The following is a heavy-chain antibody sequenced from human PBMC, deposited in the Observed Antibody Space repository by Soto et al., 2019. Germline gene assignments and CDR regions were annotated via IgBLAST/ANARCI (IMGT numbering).Heavy chain of an antibody. Sequence: GGSLRLSCAASGFTFSDYYMSWIRQAPGKGLEWVSYISSSSSYTNYADSVKGRFTISRDNAMNSLYLQMNSLRAEDTAAYYCARLRLTGYFDYWGQGTLVTVSS. V-gene: IGHV3-11*03. CDR3: ARLRLTGYFDY. CDR2: ISSSSSYT. CDR1: GFTFSDYY. J-gene: IGHJ4*02.